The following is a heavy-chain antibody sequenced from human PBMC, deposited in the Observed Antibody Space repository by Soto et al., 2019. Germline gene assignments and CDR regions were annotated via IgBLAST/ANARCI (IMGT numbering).Heavy chain of an antibody. CDR3: VSEKVGATSVHVFDI. CDR1: GFPFNSYG. D-gene: IGHD1-26*01. V-gene: IGHV3-33*08. Sequence: PGGSLRLSCAASGFPFNSYGMHWVRQAPGEGLEWVSVIWYDGSKEYYTDSVKGRFTISRDNSKNTLYLQMNSLRAEDTAIYYCVSEKVGATSVHVFDIWGQGTMVTVSS. J-gene: IGHJ3*02. CDR2: IWYDGSKE.